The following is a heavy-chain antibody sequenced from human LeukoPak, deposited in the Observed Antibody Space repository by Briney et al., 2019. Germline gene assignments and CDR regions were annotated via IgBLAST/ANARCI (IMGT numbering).Heavy chain of an antibody. CDR2: IYYSGST. CDR3: ARQGSRWLGTFDY. D-gene: IGHD6-13*01. Sequence: SETLSLTCTVSGGSISSYYWSWIRQPPGKGLEWIGYIYYSGSTNYNPSLKSRVTISVDTSKNQFSLELSSVTAADTAVYYCARQGSRWLGTFDYWGQGTLVTVSS. J-gene: IGHJ4*02. CDR1: GGSISSYY. V-gene: IGHV4-59*08.